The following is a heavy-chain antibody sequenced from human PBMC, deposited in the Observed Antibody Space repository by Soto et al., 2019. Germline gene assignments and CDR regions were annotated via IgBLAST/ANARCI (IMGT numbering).Heavy chain of an antibody. J-gene: IGHJ4*02. V-gene: IGHV4-61*01. Sequence: PPETLSLTCSLSGGSVSAKTNYWGWIRQPPGKRLERIESAYYSWTTNYNPSLKRRVTISVDLSKNRFSLRLSSVTTADTALYYCARTTAVPNTLRSRYFFDYWGQGTLVTVSS. CDR1: GGSVSAKTNY. CDR2: AYYSWTT. D-gene: IGHD4-17*01. CDR3: ARTTAVPNTLRSRYFFDY.